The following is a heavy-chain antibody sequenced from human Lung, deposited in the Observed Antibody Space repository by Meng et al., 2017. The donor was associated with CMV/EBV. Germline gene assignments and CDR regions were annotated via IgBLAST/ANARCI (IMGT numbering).Heavy chain of an antibody. CDR1: GFTVNSKY. CDR2: IYSGGSA. J-gene: IGHJ4*02. CDR3: ARDQRGGSGFDY. V-gene: IGHV3-53*01. D-gene: IGHD6-19*01. Sequence: GGSXRLXCAASGFTVNSKYMTWVRLAPGKGLQWVSLIYSGGSAYYADSVKGRFTISRDNSKNTLHLQMNSLRAEDTAIYYCARDQRGGSGFDYWGQGTLVTVSS.